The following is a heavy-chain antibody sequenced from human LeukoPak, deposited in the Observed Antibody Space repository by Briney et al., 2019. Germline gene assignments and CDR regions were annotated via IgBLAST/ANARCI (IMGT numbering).Heavy chain of an antibody. J-gene: IGHJ4*02. V-gene: IGHV3-11*01. CDR2: ISSSGSTI. CDR1: GFTFSDYY. D-gene: IGHD5-12*01. Sequence: GGSLRLSCAASGFTFSDYYMSWIRQAPGKGLEWVSYISSSGSTIYYADPVKGRFTISRDNAKNSLYLQMNSLRAEDTALYYCARAFSGYDTYYFDYWGQGTLVTVSS. CDR3: ARAFSGYDTYYFDY.